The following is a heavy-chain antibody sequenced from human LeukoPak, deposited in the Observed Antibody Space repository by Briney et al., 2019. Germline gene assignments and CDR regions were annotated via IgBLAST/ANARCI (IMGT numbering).Heavy chain of an antibody. CDR1: GYTFTGYY. CDR3: AKGRPEYCSGGSCYFHYCYMDV. CDR2: INPHSGDT. D-gene: IGHD2-15*01. J-gene: IGHJ6*03. V-gene: IGHV1-2*02. Sequence: ASVKVSCKASGYTFTGYYIHWVRQAPGQGLEWMGWINPHSGDTNYAQSFQGRVTMTRDTSISTAYMDLSRLRSDDTAVYYCAKGRPEYCSGGSCYFHYCYMDVWGKGTTVTVSS.